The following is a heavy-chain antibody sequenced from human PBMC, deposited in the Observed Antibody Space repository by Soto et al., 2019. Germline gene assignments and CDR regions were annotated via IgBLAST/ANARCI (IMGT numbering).Heavy chain of an antibody. J-gene: IGHJ6*02. CDR3: AREYYDFWSGYRWDYYYYGMDV. D-gene: IGHD3-3*01. V-gene: IGHV3-30-3*01. CDR1: GFTFSSYA. Sequence: GGSLRLSCAASGFTFSSYAMHWVRQAPGKGLEWVAVISYDGSNKYYADSVKGRFTISRDNSKNTLYLQMNSLRAEDTAVYYCAREYYDFWSGYRWDYYYYGMDVWGQGITVTVSS. CDR2: ISYDGSNK.